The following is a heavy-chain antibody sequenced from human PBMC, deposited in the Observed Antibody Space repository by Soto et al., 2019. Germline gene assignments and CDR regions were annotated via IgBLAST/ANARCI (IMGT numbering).Heavy chain of an antibody. CDR3: ARHDYGGFGL. CDR2: IYHSGST. V-gene: IGHV4-30-2*03. J-gene: IGHJ4*02. CDR1: GGSISSGGYS. D-gene: IGHD4-17*01. Sequence: SETLSLTCAVSGGSISSGGYSWSWIRQPPGKGLEWIGYIYHSGSTYYNPSLKSRVTISVDTSKNQFSLKLSSVTAADTAVYYCARHDYGGFGLWGQGTLVTVSS.